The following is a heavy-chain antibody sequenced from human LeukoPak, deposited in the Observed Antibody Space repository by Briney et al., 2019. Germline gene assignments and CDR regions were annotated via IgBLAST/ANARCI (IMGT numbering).Heavy chain of an antibody. CDR1: GGSISSYY. Sequence: SETLSLTCTVSGGSISSYYWSWIRQPPGKGLEWIGYIYYSGSTNYNPSLKSRVTISVDTSKNQFSLKLTSVTAADTAVYYCARLRVTSSSFDFWGQGTLVPVSS. CDR2: IYYSGST. J-gene: IGHJ4*02. CDR3: ARLRVTSSSFDF. D-gene: IGHD6-6*01. V-gene: IGHV4-59*12.